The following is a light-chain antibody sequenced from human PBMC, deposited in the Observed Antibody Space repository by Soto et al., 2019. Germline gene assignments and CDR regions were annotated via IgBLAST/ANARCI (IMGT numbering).Light chain of an antibody. V-gene: IGKV1-5*03. CDR2: KAS. Sequence: DIQMTQSPSTLSASVGDRVTIACRASQSISSYLAWYQQKPGKAPNLLIYKASNLASGVPSRFTGGGSGTDFTPTINSLQPDDSATYFCQQYNSYSYTFGQGTKLEIK. CDR3: QQYNSYSYT. J-gene: IGKJ2*01. CDR1: QSISSY.